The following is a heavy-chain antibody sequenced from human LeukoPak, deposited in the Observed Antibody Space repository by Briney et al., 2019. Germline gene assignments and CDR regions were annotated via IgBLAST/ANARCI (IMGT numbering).Heavy chain of an antibody. Sequence: SVKVSCKASGGTFSSYAISWVRQAPGQGLEWMGGIIPIFGTANYAQKFQGRVTITADESTSTAYMELSSLRSEDTAVYYCARVNDYDYVWGSYRYPQYYFDYWGQGTLVTVSS. CDR2: IIPIFGTA. J-gene: IGHJ4*02. CDR1: GGTFSSYA. CDR3: ARVNDYDYVWGSYRYPQYYFDY. V-gene: IGHV1-69*13. D-gene: IGHD3-16*02.